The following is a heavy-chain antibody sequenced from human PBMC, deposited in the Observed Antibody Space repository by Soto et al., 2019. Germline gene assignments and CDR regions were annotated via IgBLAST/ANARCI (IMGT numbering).Heavy chain of an antibody. CDR3: AKGGLVTLHYDD. CDR1: GFTFSSYW. Sequence: GGSLRLSCAASGFTFSSYWMHWVRQAPGKGLVWVSRINSDGSSTSYADSVKGRFTISRDNAKNTLYLQMNSLRAEDTAVYYCAKGGLVTLHYDDWGQGTLVTVSS. D-gene: IGHD3-9*01. J-gene: IGHJ4*02. V-gene: IGHV3-74*01. CDR2: INSDGSST.